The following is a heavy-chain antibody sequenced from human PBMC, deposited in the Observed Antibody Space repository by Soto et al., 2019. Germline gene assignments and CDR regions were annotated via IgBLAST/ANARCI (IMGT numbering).Heavy chain of an antibody. J-gene: IGHJ4*02. V-gene: IGHV1-18*01. D-gene: IGHD4-4*01. CDR2: IIAYKGNT. Sequence: ASVKASCKSSGYTFTSYGISWVRPAPGQGLEWMGWIIAYKGNTNYSQKLQGRVTITTDTSTSTAYMELRTLRSADTALYYGARATLTYYFDCWGRGTLVTVSS. CDR1: GYTFTSYG. CDR3: ARATLTYYFDC.